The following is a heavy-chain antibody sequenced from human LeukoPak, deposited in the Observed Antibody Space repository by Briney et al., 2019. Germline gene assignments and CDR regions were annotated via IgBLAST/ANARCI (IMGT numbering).Heavy chain of an antibody. Sequence: EASVKVSCKASGYTFTGYYMHWVRQAPGQGLEWMGWISAYNGNTNYAQKLQGRVTMTTDTSTSTAYMELRSLRSDDTAVYYCARAKVVPAVLDAFDIWGQGTMVTVSS. CDR1: GYTFTGYY. D-gene: IGHD2-2*01. J-gene: IGHJ3*02. V-gene: IGHV1-18*04. CDR3: ARAKVVPAVLDAFDI. CDR2: ISAYNGNT.